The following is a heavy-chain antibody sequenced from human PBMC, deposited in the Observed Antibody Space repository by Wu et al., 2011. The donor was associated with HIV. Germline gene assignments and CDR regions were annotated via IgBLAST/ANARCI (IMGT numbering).Heavy chain of an antibody. CDR3: ASRGHEASHYYYYYMDV. J-gene: IGHJ6*03. CDR2: IIPIFGTA. CDR1: GGTFSSYA. Sequence: QVQLVQSGAEVKKPGSSVKVSCKASGGTFSSYAISWVRQAPGQGLEWMGGIIPIFGTANYAQKFQGRVTITADKSTSTAYMELSSLRSEDTAVYYCASRGHEASHYYYYYMDVWGKGTTVTVSS. V-gene: IGHV1-69*06.